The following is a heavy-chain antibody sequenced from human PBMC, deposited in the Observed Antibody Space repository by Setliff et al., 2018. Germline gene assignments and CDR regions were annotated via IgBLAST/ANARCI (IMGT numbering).Heavy chain of an antibody. J-gene: IGHJ3*01. CDR1: GYSFTSYW. CDR3: VRIWKGIKGGNVFNV. Sequence: PGESLKISCKGSGYSFTSYWIGWVRQMPGKGLEWMGNIFPSDSDTKYSPSFQGQVTMSVDKSSDTAFLQWNSLKASDTAMYYCVRIWKGIKGGNVFNVWGQGTMVTVSS. CDR2: IFPSDSDT. D-gene: IGHD1-20*01. V-gene: IGHV5-51*01.